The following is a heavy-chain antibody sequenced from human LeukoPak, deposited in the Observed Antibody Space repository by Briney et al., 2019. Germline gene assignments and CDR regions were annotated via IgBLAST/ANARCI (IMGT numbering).Heavy chain of an antibody. J-gene: IGHJ3*01. CDR3: AREPPLYYYDSSVD. V-gene: IGHV3-74*01. Sequence: PGGSLRLSCAASGFTFSSYWMHWVRQAPGKGLVWVSRINTDGSSTSYADSVKGRFTISRDNAKNTLYLQMNSLRAEDTAVYYCAREPPLYYYDSSVDWGQGTMVTVSS. CDR1: GFTFSSYW. D-gene: IGHD3-22*01. CDR2: INTDGSST.